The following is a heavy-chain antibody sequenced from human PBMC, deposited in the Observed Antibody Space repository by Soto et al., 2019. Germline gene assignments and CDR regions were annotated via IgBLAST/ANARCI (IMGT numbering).Heavy chain of an antibody. D-gene: IGHD3-3*01. V-gene: IGHV3-7*01. CDR2: IKQDGSEK. J-gene: IGHJ4*02. Sequence: EVQLVESGGGLVQPGGSLRLSCAASGFTFSSYWMSWVRQAPGKGLEWVANIKQDGSEKYYVDSVKGRFTISRDSAKNSLYLQMNSLRAEDTAVYYCAREGDDFWSGYYYFDYWGQGTLVTVSS. CDR3: AREGDDFWSGYYYFDY. CDR1: GFTFSSYW.